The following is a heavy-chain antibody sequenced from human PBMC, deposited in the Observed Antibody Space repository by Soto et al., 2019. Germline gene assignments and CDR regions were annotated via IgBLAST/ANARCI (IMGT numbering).Heavy chain of an antibody. Sequence: GGSLRLSCAASGFTFSNSDMNWVHQAPGKGLEWVSGVSWNGSRTHYADSVKGRFIISRDNSRNTLYLQTNSLRAEDTAVYYCVRNRYSYGYGYYYYGMDVWGQGTTVTVSS. CDR1: GFTFSNSD. CDR2: VSWNGSRT. D-gene: IGHD5-18*01. V-gene: IGHV3-35*01. CDR3: VRNRYSYGYGYYYYGMDV. J-gene: IGHJ6*02.